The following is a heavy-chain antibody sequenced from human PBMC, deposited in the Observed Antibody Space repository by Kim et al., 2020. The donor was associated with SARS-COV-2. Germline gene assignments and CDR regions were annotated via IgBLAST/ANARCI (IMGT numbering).Heavy chain of an antibody. CDR3: ARDMNPTVYDY. D-gene: IGHD4-4*01. V-gene: IGHV1-3*01. CDR2: KT. J-gene: IGHJ4*02. Sequence: KTNYSPQFQGRGTITRDPSANTAYMDLRSLTFEDTAIYYCARDMNPTVYDYWGQGTLVTVSS.